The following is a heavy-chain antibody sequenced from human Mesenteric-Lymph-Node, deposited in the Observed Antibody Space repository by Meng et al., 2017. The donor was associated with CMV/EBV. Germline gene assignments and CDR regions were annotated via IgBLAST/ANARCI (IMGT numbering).Heavy chain of an antibody. V-gene: IGHV3-23*01. CDR1: GFTFSRCA. J-gene: IGHJ6*02. CDR3: AKYQVPAAISPYYYYGMDV. Sequence: GESLKISCVASGFTFSRCAMNWVRQAPGKGLEWVSLISGSGVSRDYADSVKGRFTISRDNSKNTLYLQMNSLRAEDTAVYYCAKYQVPAAISPYYYYGMDVWGQGTTVTVSS. CDR2: ISGSGVSR. D-gene: IGHD2-2*02.